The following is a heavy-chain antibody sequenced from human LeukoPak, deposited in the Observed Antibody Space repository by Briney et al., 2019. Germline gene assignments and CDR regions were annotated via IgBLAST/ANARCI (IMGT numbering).Heavy chain of an antibody. CDR3: ARVGTSSLRDWFDP. J-gene: IGHJ5*02. CDR1: GFTFSSYG. D-gene: IGHD2-8*01. Sequence: GGSLRLSCAASGFTFSSYGMHWVRQAPGKGLEWVAFIRYDGSNKYYVDSVKGRFTISRDNSKNTLYLQMNSLRAEDTAVYYCARVGTSSLRDWFDPWGQGTLVTVSS. CDR2: IRYDGSNK. V-gene: IGHV3-30*02.